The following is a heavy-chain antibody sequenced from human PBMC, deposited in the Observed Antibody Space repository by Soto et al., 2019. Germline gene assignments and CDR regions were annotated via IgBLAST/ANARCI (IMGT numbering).Heavy chain of an antibody. Sequence: GGSLRLSCAASGFTFSSYGMHWVRQAPGKGLEWVAVISYDGSNKYYADSVKGRFTISRDNSKNTLYLQMNSLRAEDTAVYYSAKDPLYDSSGYYSVYWGQGTLVTVSS. V-gene: IGHV3-30*18. J-gene: IGHJ4*02. CDR1: GFTFSSYG. D-gene: IGHD3-22*01. CDR3: AKDPLYDSSGYYSVY. CDR2: ISYDGSNK.